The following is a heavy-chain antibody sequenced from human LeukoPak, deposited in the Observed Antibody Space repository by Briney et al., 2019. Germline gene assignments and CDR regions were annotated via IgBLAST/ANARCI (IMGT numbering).Heavy chain of an antibody. CDR3: ARSDSSRWHFDY. J-gene: IGHJ4*02. CDR2: INPNSGGT. Sequence: ASVKVSCKASGYTFTGYYMHWVRQAPGQGLEWMGWINPNSGGTNYAQRFQGRVTMTRDTSISTAYMELSRLRSDDTAVYYCARSDSSRWHFDYWGQGTLVTVSS. V-gene: IGHV1-2*02. CDR1: GYTFTGYY. D-gene: IGHD6-19*01.